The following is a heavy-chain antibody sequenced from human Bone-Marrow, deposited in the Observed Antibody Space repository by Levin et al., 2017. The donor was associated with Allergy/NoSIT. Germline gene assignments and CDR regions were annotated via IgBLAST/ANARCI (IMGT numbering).Heavy chain of an antibody. CDR1: GFTFSSYA. D-gene: IGHD4-11*01. V-gene: IGHV3-23*01. J-gene: IGHJ6*03. CDR2: ISGSGGST. CDR3: AKYRHTYYYYYMDV. Sequence: SCAASGFTFSSYAMSWVRQAPGKGLEWVSAISGSGGSTYYADSVKGRFTISRDNSKNTLYLQMNSLRAEDTAVYYCAKYRHTYYYYYMDVWGKGTTVTVSS.